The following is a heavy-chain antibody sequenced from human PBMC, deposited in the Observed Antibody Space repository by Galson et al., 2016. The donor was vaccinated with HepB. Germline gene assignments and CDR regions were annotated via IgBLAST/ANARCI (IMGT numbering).Heavy chain of an antibody. J-gene: IGHJ4*02. V-gene: IGHV3-33*01. CDR1: GFTFSSYG. Sequence: SLRLSCAASGFTFSSYGMHWVRQAPGKGLEWVALIWYDGSNKYYADSVKGRFTISRDNSKNMLYLQMNSLRAEDTAVYYCAREASTIAAASFDYWGQGTLVTVSS. D-gene: IGHD6-13*01. CDR3: AREASTIAAASFDY. CDR2: IWYDGSNK.